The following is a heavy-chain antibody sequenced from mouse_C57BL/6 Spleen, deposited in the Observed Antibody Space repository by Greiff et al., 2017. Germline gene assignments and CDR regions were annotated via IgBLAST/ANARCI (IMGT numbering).Heavy chain of an antibody. V-gene: IGHV3-1*01. Sequence: EVKLQESGPGMVKPSQSLSLTCTVTGYSITSGYDWHWIRHFPGNKLEWMGYISYSGSTNYNPSLKSRISITHDTSKNHFFLKLNSVTTEDTATYYCARDGALAWFAYWGQGTLVTVSA. CDR1: GYSITSGYD. CDR3: ARDGALAWFAY. J-gene: IGHJ3*01. CDR2: ISYSGST. D-gene: IGHD3-1*01.